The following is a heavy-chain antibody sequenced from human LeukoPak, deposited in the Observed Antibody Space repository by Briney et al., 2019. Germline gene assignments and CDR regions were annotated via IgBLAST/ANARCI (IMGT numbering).Heavy chain of an antibody. D-gene: IGHD3-16*01. CDR2: IYYSGST. CDR1: GGSISSSSYY. Sequence: TETLSLTCTVSGGSISSSSYYWGWIRQPPGKGLEWIGSIYYSGSTYYNPSLKSRVTISVDTSKNQFSLKLSSVTAADTAVYYCARQGQGGYWFDPWGQGTLVTVSS. J-gene: IGHJ5*02. V-gene: IGHV4-39*01. CDR3: ARQGQGGYWFDP.